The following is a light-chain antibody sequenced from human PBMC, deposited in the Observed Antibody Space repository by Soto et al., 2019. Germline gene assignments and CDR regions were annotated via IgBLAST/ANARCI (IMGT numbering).Light chain of an antibody. CDR1: SSNVGSYKL. CDR2: EVN. Sequence: QSVLTQPASVSGSPGQSITISCTGTSSNVGSYKLVSWYQQHPGKAPKLMIFEVNKRPSGVSNRFSGSKSGNTASLTISGLKVEDEADYYCCSYAGNGAWVFGGGTKLTVL. V-gene: IGLV2-23*02. CDR3: CSYAGNGAWV. J-gene: IGLJ3*02.